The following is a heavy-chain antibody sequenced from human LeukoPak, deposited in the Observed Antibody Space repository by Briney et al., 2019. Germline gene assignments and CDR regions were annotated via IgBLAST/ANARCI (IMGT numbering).Heavy chain of an antibody. CDR2: IKQDGSEK. CDR3: ARTRSSGGLYYFDF. D-gene: IGHD6-6*01. V-gene: IGHV3-7*01. J-gene: IGHJ4*02. Sequence: PGGSLRLSCAASGFTFSDHYVDWVRQAPGKGLEWVANIKQDGSEKYYVDSVKGRFTISRDNAKNSLYLQMNSLRAGDTAVYYCARTRSSGGLYYFDFWGQGTLVTVSS. CDR1: GFTFSDHY.